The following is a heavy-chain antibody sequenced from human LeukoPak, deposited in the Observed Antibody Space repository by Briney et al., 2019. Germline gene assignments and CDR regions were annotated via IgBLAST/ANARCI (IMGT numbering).Heavy chain of an antibody. CDR1: GGSISSYY. Sequence: ETLSLTCTVSGGSISSYYWSWIRQPAGQGLEWIGRIYTSGSTNYNPSLKSRVTMSVDPSKNQFSLKLSSVTAADTAVYYCARDIVVVPAAIRGISWFDPWGQGTLVTVSS. D-gene: IGHD2-2*02. CDR2: IYTSGST. J-gene: IGHJ5*02. CDR3: ARDIVVVPAAIRGISWFDP. V-gene: IGHV4-4*07.